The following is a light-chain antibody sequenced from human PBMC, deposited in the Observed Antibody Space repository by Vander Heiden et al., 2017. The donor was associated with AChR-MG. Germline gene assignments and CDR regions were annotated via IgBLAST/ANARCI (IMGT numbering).Light chain of an antibody. CDR3: ATWDDSMNGWV. CDR2: SNN. CDR1: SSNIGSNT. V-gene: IGLV1-44*01. Sequence: HSVPTQPPSASGTPGQRVTLSCSGSSSNIGSNTVNWYQQRPGTAPNLLMYSNNQRPSGVPDRFSGSKYGTSASPAISGLQSEDEADDYCATWDDSMNGWVFGGGTKLTVL. J-gene: IGLJ3*02.